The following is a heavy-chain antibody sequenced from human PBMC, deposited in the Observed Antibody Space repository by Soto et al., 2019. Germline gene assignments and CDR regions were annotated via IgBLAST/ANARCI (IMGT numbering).Heavy chain of an antibody. J-gene: IGHJ3*01. D-gene: IGHD1-26*01. CDR1: GFTFINYA. Sequence: EVQLLDSGGGLVQPGGSLRLSCVASGFTFINYAMGWVRQTPGKGLEWVSAVSGRARCTWYADSVKGRFTVSRDNFKNSVFLQRDSMRVAATAVYHCAKMTPFSGTYRAAFDVWRQGTMVTVAS. CDR3: AKMTPFSGTYRAAFDV. V-gene: IGHV3-23*01. CDR2: VSGRARCT.